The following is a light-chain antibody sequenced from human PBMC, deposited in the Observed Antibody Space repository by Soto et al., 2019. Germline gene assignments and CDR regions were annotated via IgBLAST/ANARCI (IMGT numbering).Light chain of an antibody. Sequence: GVSNPATVSAATVNTVIISCTGTSRDVGGYNYVSWHQQHPGKAPKLMIYEVSNRPSGVSDRFSGSKSGDTASLTISRLQAEEEADYYCSSYTCRSTLVFGTGTKVTVL. J-gene: IGLJ1*01. CDR3: SSYTCRSTLV. CDR2: EVS. CDR1: SRDVGGYNY. V-gene: IGLV2-14*01.